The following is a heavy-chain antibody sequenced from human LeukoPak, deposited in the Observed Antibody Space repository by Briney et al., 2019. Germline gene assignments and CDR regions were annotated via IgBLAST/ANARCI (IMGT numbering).Heavy chain of an antibody. Sequence: PGGSLRLSCAASGFTFSSYAMHWVRQAPGKGLEWVAVIRYDGSNKYYADSVKGRFTISRDNSKNTLYLQMNSLRAEDTAVYYCAKGGVVVPAAPFDYWGQGTLVTVSS. CDR3: AKGGVVVPAAPFDY. J-gene: IGHJ4*02. V-gene: IGHV3-30*04. CDR1: GFTFSSYA. CDR2: IRYDGSNK. D-gene: IGHD2-2*01.